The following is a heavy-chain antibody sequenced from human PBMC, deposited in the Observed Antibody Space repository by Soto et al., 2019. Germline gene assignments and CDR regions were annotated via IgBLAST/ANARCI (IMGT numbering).Heavy chain of an antibody. CDR3: ARGSTPEPGTEF. J-gene: IGHJ4*02. Sequence: EVQLVESGGSLVQPGGSLRLSCAASGFTFSSNWMHWVRQAPGKGLVWVSRINNDGTYTNYAESVQGRFTISRDNARNTVYLQMNSLRDEDTAMYYCARGSTPEPGTEFWGQGTMVTVSS. CDR2: INNDGTYT. D-gene: IGHD6-13*01. CDR1: GFTFSSNW. V-gene: IGHV3-74*01.